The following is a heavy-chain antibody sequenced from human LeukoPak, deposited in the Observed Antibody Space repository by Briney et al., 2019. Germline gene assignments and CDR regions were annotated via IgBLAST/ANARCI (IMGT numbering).Heavy chain of an antibody. V-gene: IGHV3-30*02. CDR2: VPRDESDR. CDR3: ARSDIYACWRDK. CDR1: GFSFTTYA. Sequence: PGGSRSPSCAASGFSFTTYAIHWVRQAPGKGLEWVAFVPRDESDRKYADSVKGRFTISRDNSKNMVYLQMNSLRVEDTARYYCARSDIYACWRDKWGQGVLGTVSS. D-gene: IGHD3-3*01. J-gene: IGHJ3*02.